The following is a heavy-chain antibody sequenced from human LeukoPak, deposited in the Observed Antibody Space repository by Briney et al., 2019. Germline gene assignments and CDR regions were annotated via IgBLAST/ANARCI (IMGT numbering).Heavy chain of an antibody. Sequence: PGGSLRLSCAASGFTFSSYAMHWVRQAPGKGLEWVANIKQDGSEKYYMDSVKGRFTISRDNAKNSLYLQMNSLRAEDTAVYYCAKFSGYSYGGWFDYWGQGTLVTVSS. CDR2: IKQDGSEK. V-gene: IGHV3-7*01. CDR3: AKFSGYSYGGWFDY. D-gene: IGHD5-18*01. CDR1: GFTFSSYA. J-gene: IGHJ4*02.